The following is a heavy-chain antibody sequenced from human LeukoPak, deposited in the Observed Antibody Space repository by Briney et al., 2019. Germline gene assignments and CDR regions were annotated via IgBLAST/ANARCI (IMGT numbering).Heavy chain of an antibody. Sequence: GGSLRLSCAASGFTFSSYGMHWVRQAPGKGLERVAVIWYDGSSKYYADSVKGRFTISRDNSKNTLYLQMNSLRAEDTAVYYCARVAARQDHNWFDPWGQGTLVTVSS. CDR1: GFTFSSYG. D-gene: IGHD6-6*01. J-gene: IGHJ5*02. CDR2: IWYDGSSK. CDR3: ARVAARQDHNWFDP. V-gene: IGHV3-33*01.